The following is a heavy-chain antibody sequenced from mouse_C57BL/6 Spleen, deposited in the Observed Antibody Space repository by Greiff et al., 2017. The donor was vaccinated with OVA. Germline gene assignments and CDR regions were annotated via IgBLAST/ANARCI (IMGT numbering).Heavy chain of an antibody. D-gene: IGHD1-1*01. CDR1: GFTFSSYA. CDR2: ISDGGSYT. Sequence: DVMLVESGGGLVKPGGSLKLSCAASGFTFSSYAMSWVRQTPEKRLEWVATISDGGSYTYYPDNVKGRFTISRDNAKNNLYLQMSHLKSEDTAMYYCAREDYGSSYVGYAMDYWGQGTSVTVSS. J-gene: IGHJ4*01. V-gene: IGHV5-4*01. CDR3: AREDYGSSYVGYAMDY.